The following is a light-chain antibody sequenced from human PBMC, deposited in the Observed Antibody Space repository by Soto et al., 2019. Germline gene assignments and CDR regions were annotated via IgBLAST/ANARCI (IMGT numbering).Light chain of an antibody. CDR2: QVT. V-gene: IGLV2-14*01. CDR3: TSYSSSDIFYV. CDR1: SSDIGGYYY. J-gene: IGLJ1*01. Sequence: ALTQPASVSGSPGQSITISCTGTSSDIGGYYYVSWYRHHPGKAPKLLIYQVTNRPSRVSNRFSGSKSGNKASLTISGLQADDEADYYCTSYSSSDIFYVFGTGTKVTVL.